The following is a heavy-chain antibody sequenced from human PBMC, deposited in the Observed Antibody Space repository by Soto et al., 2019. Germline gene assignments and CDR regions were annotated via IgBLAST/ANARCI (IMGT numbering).Heavy chain of an antibody. Sequence: QVQLVQSGAEVKKPGSSVKVSCKASGGTFSSYAISWVRQPPGQGLEWMGGIIPIFGTANYAQKFQGRVTITADKSTSTAYMELSSLRSEDTAVYYCASLLGYCSSTSCYLVGYYYYGMDVWGQGTTVTVSS. CDR3: ASLLGYCSSTSCYLVGYYYYGMDV. D-gene: IGHD2-2*01. V-gene: IGHV1-69*06. CDR1: GGTFSSYA. J-gene: IGHJ6*02. CDR2: IIPIFGTA.